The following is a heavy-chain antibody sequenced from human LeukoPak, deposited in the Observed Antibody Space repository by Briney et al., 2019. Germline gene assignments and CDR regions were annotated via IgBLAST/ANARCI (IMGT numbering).Heavy chain of an antibody. CDR2: IWDDGDKK. V-gene: IGHV3-33*01. J-gene: IGHJ6*02. CDR1: GFSLSFYG. CDR3: ARSLGPDMTYYCGMDV. Sequence: GGSLRLSCAASGFSLSFYGMHWVRQAPGKGLEWVAVIWDDGDKKYYVDSVKGRFTISSDNSKDTLYLQLNSLRAEDTAVYYCARSLGPDMTYYCGMDVWGQGTTVTVSS.